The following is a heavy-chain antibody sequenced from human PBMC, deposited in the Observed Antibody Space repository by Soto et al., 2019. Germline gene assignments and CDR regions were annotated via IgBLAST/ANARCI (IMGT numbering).Heavy chain of an antibody. J-gene: IGHJ4*02. CDR1: GGSISPYY. Sequence: PSETLSLTCTASGGSISPYYWSWIRQPQGKGLEWVGYIYYGGSTSYNPSLKSRVTISVDTSKNQFSLKLSSVTAADTAVYYCARVGEVDYYGSGSEGSSFDYWGQGTLVTVSS. CDR2: IYYGGST. D-gene: IGHD3-10*01. V-gene: IGHV4-59*01. CDR3: ARVGEVDYYGSGSEGSSFDY.